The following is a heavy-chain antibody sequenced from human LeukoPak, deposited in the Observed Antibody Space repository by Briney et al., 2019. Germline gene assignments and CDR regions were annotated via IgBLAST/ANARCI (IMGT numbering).Heavy chain of an antibody. Sequence: GGSLRLSCVASGFIFSTYGLHWVRQSPGRGLEWVAVIWYDGSQRYYADSVKGRFTISRDDSNNTLYLQMNSLRVEDTAVYYCARDLNREDFDYWGQGTLVVVSS. CDR2: IWYDGSQR. CDR1: GFIFSTYG. CDR3: ARDLNREDFDY. D-gene: IGHD1-14*01. J-gene: IGHJ4*02. V-gene: IGHV3-33*01.